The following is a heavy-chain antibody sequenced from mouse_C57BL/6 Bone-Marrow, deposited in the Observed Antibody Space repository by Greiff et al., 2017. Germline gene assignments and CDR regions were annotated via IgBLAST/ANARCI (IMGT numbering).Heavy chain of an antibody. CDR1: GYTFTSYW. Sequence: QVQLQQSGAELAKPGASVKLSCKASGYTFTSYWMHWVKQRPGQGLEWIGYINPSSGYTKYNQKFKDKATLTADKSSSTAYMQLSSLTYEDSAVYYCPRGRASAIPYFDYWGKGTTHRVAS. V-gene: IGHV1-7*01. D-gene: IGHD1-2*01. J-gene: IGHJ2*01. CDR3: PRGRASAIPYFDY. CDR2: INPSSGYT.